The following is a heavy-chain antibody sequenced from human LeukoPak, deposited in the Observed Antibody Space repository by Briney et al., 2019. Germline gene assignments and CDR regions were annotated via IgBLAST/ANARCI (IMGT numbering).Heavy chain of an antibody. J-gene: IGHJ4*02. CDR3: ARDPTN. D-gene: IGHD5-24*01. V-gene: IGHV3-66*01. CDR2: IYISGST. Sequence: GGSLRLSCAASGFTVSNNYMSWVRQAPGKGLEWVSIIYISGSTYHADSVRGRFTISRDNSKNTLYLQMNSLRAEDTAVYYCARDPTNWGQGTLVTVSS. CDR1: GFTVSNNY.